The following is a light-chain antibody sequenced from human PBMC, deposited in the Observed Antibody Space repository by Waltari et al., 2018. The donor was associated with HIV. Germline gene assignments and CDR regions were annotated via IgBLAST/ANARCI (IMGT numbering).Light chain of an antibody. J-gene: IGKJ4*01. Sequence: EIVMTQSPATLSVSPGEGATLSCRASRSIDSDLAWYQQKPGQAPRLLIYAAFARPTGIPARFFGSGSGTEFTLTISSLESEDFAVYYCQQYNNWPLTFGGGTKVEIK. CDR3: QQYNNWPLT. CDR1: RSIDSD. CDR2: AAF. V-gene: IGKV3-15*01.